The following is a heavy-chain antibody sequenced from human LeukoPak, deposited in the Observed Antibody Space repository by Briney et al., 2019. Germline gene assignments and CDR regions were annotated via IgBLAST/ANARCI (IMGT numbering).Heavy chain of an antibody. D-gene: IGHD5-18*01. V-gene: IGHV5-51*01. CDR1: GYNFASYW. CDR2: IYPGDSDT. CDR3: ARLVDTSMARFDY. Sequence: RGESLKISCQGSGYNFASYWIGWVRQMPGKGLEWMGIIYPGDSDTRYSPSFQGQVTISADKAISTAYLQWSSLKASDTAMYYCARLVDTSMARFDYWGQGTPVTVSS. J-gene: IGHJ4*02.